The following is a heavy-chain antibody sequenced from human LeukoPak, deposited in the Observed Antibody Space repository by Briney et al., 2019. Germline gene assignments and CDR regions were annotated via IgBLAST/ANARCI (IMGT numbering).Heavy chain of an antibody. CDR2: IYYSGST. Sequence: SETLSLTCTVSGGSISSNSYYWGWIRQPPGKGLEWIGTIYYSGSTYYNPSLKSRVTISVDTSKNQFSLKLSSVTAADTAVYYCARGAEVIVVAGLYYYYYGMDVWGQGTTVTVSS. D-gene: IGHD3-22*01. J-gene: IGHJ6*02. CDR3: ARGAEVIVVAGLYYYYYGMDV. V-gene: IGHV4-39*01. CDR1: GGSISSNSYY.